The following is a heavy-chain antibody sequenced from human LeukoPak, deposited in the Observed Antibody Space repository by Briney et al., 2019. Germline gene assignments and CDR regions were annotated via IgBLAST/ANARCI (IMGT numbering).Heavy chain of an antibody. J-gene: IGHJ6*03. V-gene: IGHV1-69*06. CDR1: GGTFSSYA. CDR3: AKSYGNPRQYYYYYMDV. Sequence: SVKVSCKASGGTFSSYAISWVRQAPGQGLEWMGGIIPIFGTANYAQKFQGRVTITADKSTSTAYTELSSLRSEDTAVYYCAKSYGNPRQYYYYYMDVWGKGTTVTVSS. D-gene: IGHD3-16*01. CDR2: IIPIFGTA.